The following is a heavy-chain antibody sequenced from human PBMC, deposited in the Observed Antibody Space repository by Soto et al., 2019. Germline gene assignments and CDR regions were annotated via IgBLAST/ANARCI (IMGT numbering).Heavy chain of an antibody. Sequence: QLQLQESGPGLVKPSETLSLTCTVSGGLISSNSYYWGWLRQPPGKGLEWIGGVYYSGIIYYNTSLKSRVPISIDPSKNQFYLKVSSVTAADSAVYYCARQAMVYDYWGQGTLVTVSS. D-gene: IGHD5-18*01. CDR3: ARQAMVYDY. V-gene: IGHV4-39*01. CDR2: VYYSGII. CDR1: GGLISSNSYY. J-gene: IGHJ4*02.